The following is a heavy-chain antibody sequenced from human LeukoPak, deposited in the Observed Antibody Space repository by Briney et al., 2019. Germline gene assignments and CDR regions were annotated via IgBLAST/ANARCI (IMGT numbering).Heavy chain of an antibody. CDR2: ISGSGGST. Sequence: GGSLRLSCTASGFTFSNYALSWVRQAPGMGLEWVSTISGSGGSTYYSDSVKGRFTISRDNSQNTLYLVMNSLRAEDTAVYYCAKALLRYFEWEFDYWGQGTLVTVSS. J-gene: IGHJ4*02. CDR3: AKALLRYFEWEFDY. V-gene: IGHV3-23*01. CDR1: GFTFSNYA. D-gene: IGHD3-9*01.